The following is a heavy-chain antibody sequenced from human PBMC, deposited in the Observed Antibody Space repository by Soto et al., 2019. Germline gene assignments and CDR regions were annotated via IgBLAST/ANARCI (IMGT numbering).Heavy chain of an antibody. V-gene: IGHV1-2*04. Sequence: QVQLVQSGAEVKKPGASVKVSCKASGYTFTGYYMHWVRQAPGQGLEWMGWINPNSGGTNYAQKLQGWVTMTREASISTAYMELSRLRSDETAVYYWARGEGVYYYVWGSPFDYWGQGTLVTVSS. J-gene: IGHJ4*02. CDR1: GYTFTGYY. CDR2: INPNSGGT. D-gene: IGHD3-16*01. CDR3: ARGEGVYYYVWGSPFDY.